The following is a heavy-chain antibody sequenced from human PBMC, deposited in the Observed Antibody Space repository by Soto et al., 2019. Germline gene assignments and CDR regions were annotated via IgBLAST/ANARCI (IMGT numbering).Heavy chain of an antibody. CDR2: ISAYNGNT. CDR3: ARDPGYCSSTSCYAGDAFDI. CDR1: GYTLTSYG. J-gene: IGHJ3*02. V-gene: IGHV1-18*01. D-gene: IGHD2-2*01. Sequence: ASVEVCCKDSGYTLTSYGISWVRQANKQGLEWMGWISAYNGNTNYAQKLQGRVTMTTDTSTSTAYMELRSLRSDDTAVYYCARDPGYCSSTSCYAGDAFDIWGQGTMVTVS.